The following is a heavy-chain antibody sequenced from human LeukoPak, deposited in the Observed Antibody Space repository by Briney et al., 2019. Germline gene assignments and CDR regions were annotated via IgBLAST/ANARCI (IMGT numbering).Heavy chain of an antibody. CDR2: IAHHGNNK. Sequence: GGSLRLSCGASGFTFSSSAMHWVRQGPGKGLEWVAYIAHHGNNKYYADSVKGRFTISRDNSKNTLYLQMNSLRAEDTAVYYCARAEDYGDYPAFDYWGQGTLVTVSS. D-gene: IGHD4-17*01. V-gene: IGHV3-30*02. CDR1: GFTFSSSA. CDR3: ARAEDYGDYPAFDY. J-gene: IGHJ4*02.